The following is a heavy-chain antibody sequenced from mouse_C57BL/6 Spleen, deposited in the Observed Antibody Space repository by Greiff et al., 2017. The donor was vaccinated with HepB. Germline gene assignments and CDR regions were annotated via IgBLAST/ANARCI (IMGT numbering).Heavy chain of an antibody. V-gene: IGHV1-82*01. D-gene: IGHD2-3*01. CDR3: ARDGDSPFAD. J-gene: IGHJ3*01. CDR2: IYPGDGDT. Sequence: VQLQQSGPELVKPGASVKISCKASGYAFSSSWMNWVKQRPGKGLEWIGRIYPGDGDTNYNGKFKGKATLTADKSSSTAYMQLSSLTSEDSAVYFCARDGDSPFADWGQGALVTVSA. CDR1: GYAFSSSW.